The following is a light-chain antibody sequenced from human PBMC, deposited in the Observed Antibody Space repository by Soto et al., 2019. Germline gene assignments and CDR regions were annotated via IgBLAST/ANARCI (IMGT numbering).Light chain of an antibody. CDR1: QSISTW. J-gene: IGKJ1*01. CDR2: DAS. V-gene: IGKV1-5*01. Sequence: DIQMTQSPSTLSASVGDRVTITCRASQSISTWLAWYRQKPGKAPKLLIYDASSLESGVPSRFSGSGSGTEFTLTISSLQPDDFATYYCQQYNIYSWTFGQGTKV. CDR3: QQYNIYSWT.